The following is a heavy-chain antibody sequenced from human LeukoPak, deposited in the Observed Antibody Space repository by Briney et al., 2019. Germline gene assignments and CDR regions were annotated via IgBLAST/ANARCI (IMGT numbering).Heavy chain of an antibody. D-gene: IGHD6-19*01. CDR2: ISWNSGYI. V-gene: IGHV3-9*01. CDR3: AKVRGTYSSGYFFDY. J-gene: IGHJ4*02. Sequence: PGGSLRLSCAASGFTFDNYAMHWVRQAPGKGLEWLSIISWNSGYIGYADSVKGRFTISRDNAKKSLDLQMNSLRAEDTAFYYCAKVRGTYSSGYFFDYWGQGTLVTGSS. CDR1: GFTFDNYA.